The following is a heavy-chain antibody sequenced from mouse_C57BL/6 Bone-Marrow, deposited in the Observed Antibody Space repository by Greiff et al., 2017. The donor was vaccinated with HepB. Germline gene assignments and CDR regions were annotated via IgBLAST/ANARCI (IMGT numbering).Heavy chain of an antibody. D-gene: IGHD2-2*01. CDR2: INPNNGGT. CDR3: AREGLSTMVTTGFAY. CDR1: GYTFTDYY. Sequence: EVQLQQSGPELVKPGASVKISCKASGYTFTDYYMNWVKQSHGKSLEWIGDINPNNGGTSYNQKFKGKATLTVDKYSSTAYMELRSLTSEDSAVYYCAREGLSTMVTTGFAYWGQGTLVTVSA. V-gene: IGHV1-26*01. J-gene: IGHJ3*01.